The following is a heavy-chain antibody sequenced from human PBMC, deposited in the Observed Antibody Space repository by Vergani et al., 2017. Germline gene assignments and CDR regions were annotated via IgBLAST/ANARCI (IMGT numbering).Heavy chain of an antibody. CDR2: IYYSGST. J-gene: IGHJ6*02. CDR1: GGSISSYY. V-gene: IGHV4-59*01. D-gene: IGHD3-10*01. CDR3: ARGFVGYYYGMDV. Sequence: QVNLQESGPGLVKPSETLSLTCTVSGGSISSYYWSWIRQPPGKGLEWIGYIYYSGSTNYNPSLKSRVTISVDTSKNQFSLKLSSVTAADTAVYYCARGFVGYYYGMDVWGQGTTVTVSS.